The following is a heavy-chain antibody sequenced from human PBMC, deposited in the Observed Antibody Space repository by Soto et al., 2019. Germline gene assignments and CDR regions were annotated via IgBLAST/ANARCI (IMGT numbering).Heavy chain of an antibody. Sequence: ASVKVSCKVSGYTLTELSMHWVRQAPGKGLEWMGGFDPEDGETIYAQKFQGRVTMTEDTSTDTAYMELSSLRSEDTAVYYCATRAPPFGFGSSSHYYYGMDVWGQGTTVTVSS. D-gene: IGHD6-13*01. CDR3: ATRAPPFGFGSSSHYYYGMDV. V-gene: IGHV1-24*01. CDR2: FDPEDGET. CDR1: GYTLTELS. J-gene: IGHJ6*02.